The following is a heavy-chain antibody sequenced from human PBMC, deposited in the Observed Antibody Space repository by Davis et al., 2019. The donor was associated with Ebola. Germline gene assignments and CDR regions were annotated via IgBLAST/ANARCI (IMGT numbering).Heavy chain of an antibody. D-gene: IGHD2-8*01. V-gene: IGHV3-23*01. CDR3: AKVPNVGCFNGVCSYGDYYYMEV. Sequence: GESLKISCAASGFTISAYGMSWVRQAPGKGLEWVSAISGSGGSTYYADSVKGRFTISRDNSKNTLYLQMNRLRAEDTAVYYCAKVPNVGCFNGVCSYGDYYYMEVWGIGTTVTVSS. CDR2: ISGSGGST. CDR1: GFTISAYG. J-gene: IGHJ6*03.